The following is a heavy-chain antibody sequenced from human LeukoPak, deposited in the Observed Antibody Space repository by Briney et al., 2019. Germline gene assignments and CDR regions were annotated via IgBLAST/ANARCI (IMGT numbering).Heavy chain of an antibody. J-gene: IGHJ4*02. CDR1: GFTFSSYA. V-gene: IGHV3-23*01. Sequence: GGSLRLSCAASGFTFSSYAMGWVRQAPGKGLEWVSAISSSGDSTYYADSVKGRFTISRDKSKNMLYLQMNSLRAEDTAVYYCAKGRIAAAVTAYFDYWGQGILVTVPS. D-gene: IGHD6-13*01. CDR3: AKGRIAAAVTAYFDY. CDR2: ISSSGDST.